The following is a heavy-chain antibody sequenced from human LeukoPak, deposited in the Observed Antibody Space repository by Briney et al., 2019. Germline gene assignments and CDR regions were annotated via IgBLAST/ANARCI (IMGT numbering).Heavy chain of an antibody. CDR3: ARVNFYGGYFDY. D-gene: IGHD4/OR15-4a*01. CDR2: INAGNGNT. V-gene: IGHV1-3*01. CDR1: GYTFTSYA. J-gene: IGHJ4*02. Sequence: ASVKVSCKASGYTFTSYAMHWVRQAPGQRLEWMGWINAGNGNTKYSQKFQGRVTITRDTSASTAYMELSSLRSEDTAVYYCARVNFYGGYFDYWGQGTLVTVSS.